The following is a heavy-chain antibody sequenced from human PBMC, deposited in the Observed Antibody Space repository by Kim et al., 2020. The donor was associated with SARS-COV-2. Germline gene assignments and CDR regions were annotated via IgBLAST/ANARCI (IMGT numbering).Heavy chain of an antibody. Sequence: GGSLRLSCAASGFTFSTYGMSWVRQAPGKGLEWVSAISGSGGSTYYADSVKGRFTISRDNSKNTLYLQMNSLRAEDTAVYYCAKDVGARGIYYYYGMDVWGQGTTVTVSS. CDR1: GFTFSTYG. V-gene: IGHV3-23*01. D-gene: IGHD3-10*01. CDR3: AKDVGARGIYYYYGMDV. J-gene: IGHJ6*02. CDR2: ISGSGGST.